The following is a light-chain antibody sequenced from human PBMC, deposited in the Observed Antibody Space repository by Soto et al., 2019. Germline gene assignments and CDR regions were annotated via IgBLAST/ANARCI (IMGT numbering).Light chain of an antibody. CDR3: QQYVSSLWT. CDR2: GAS. J-gene: IGKJ1*01. V-gene: IGKV3-20*01. Sequence: EIVLTQSPGTLSLSPGERATLSCRASQSISSSYLAWYQQKPGQAPRPLIYGASSRATGIPDRFSGSGSGTDFTLTISRLEPEDFPVYYCQQYVSSLWTFGQGTKVEIK. CDR1: QSISSSY.